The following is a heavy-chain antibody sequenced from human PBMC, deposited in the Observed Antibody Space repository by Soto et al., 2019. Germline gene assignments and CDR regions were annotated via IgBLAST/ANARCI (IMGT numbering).Heavy chain of an antibody. CDR3: ARARSTYGSGSYYNDYYYYYGMDV. D-gene: IGHD3-10*01. J-gene: IGHJ6*02. CDR1: GFTFSSYA. V-gene: IGHV3-30-3*01. Sequence: WGSLILSCAASGFTFSSYAMHWVRQAPGKALDWVGVISYDGSNKYYADSVKGRFTISRDNSKNTLYLQMNSLRAEDTAVYYCARARSTYGSGSYYNDYYYYYGMDVWGQGTTVTVSS. CDR2: ISYDGSNK.